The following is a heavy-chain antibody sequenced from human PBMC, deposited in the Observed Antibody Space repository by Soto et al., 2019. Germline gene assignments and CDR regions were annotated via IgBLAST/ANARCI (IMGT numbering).Heavy chain of an antibody. CDR1: GYTFTSYG. Sequence: QVPLVQSGAEVKKPGASVKVSCKASGYTFTSYGISWVRQAPGQGLEWMGWISAYNGNTNYAQKLQGRVTMTTDTSTSTAYMELRSLRSDDTAVYYCARDRRGYSSSGNNFDYWGQGTLVTVSS. CDR2: ISAYNGNT. J-gene: IGHJ4*02. CDR3: ARDRRGYSSSGNNFDY. V-gene: IGHV1-18*01. D-gene: IGHD6-13*01.